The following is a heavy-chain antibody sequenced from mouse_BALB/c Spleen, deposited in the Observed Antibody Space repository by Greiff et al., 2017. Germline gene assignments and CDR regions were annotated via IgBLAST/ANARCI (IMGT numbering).Heavy chain of an antibody. J-gene: IGHJ4*01. CDR1: GFTFSSFG. CDR2: ISSGSSTI. CDR3: ARKVEAYYAMDY. V-gene: IGHV5-17*02. Sequence: EVKLVESGGGLVQPGGSRKLSCAASGFTFSSFGMHWVRQAPEKGLEWVAYISSGSSTIYYADTVKGRFTISRDNPKNTLFLQMTSLRSEDTAMYYCARKVEAYYAMDYWGQGTSVTVSS. D-gene: IGHD1-1*01.